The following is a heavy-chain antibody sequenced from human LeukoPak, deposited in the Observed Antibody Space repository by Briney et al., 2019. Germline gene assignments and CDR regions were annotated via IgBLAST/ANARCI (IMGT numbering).Heavy chain of an antibody. Sequence: SETLTLTCTVSGYSISSGYYWGWIRQPPGKGLEWIGSIYHSGSTYYNPSLKSRVTILVDMSKNQFSLKLSSVTAADTAVYYCARATGYMIEDYFDSWGQGTLVTVSS. CDR1: GYSISSGYY. V-gene: IGHV4-38-2*02. CDR2: IYHSGST. J-gene: IGHJ4*02. CDR3: ARATGYMIEDYFDS. D-gene: IGHD3-22*01.